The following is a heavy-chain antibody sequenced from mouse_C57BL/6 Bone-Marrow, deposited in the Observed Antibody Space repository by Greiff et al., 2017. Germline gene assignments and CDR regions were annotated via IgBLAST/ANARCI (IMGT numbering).Heavy chain of an antibody. D-gene: IGHD1-1*01. CDR3: ASHGYYGSSPWFAY. CDR2: INPGSGGT. J-gene: IGHJ3*01. CDR1: GYAFTNYL. V-gene: IGHV1-54*01. Sequence: VQLQQSGAELVRPGTSVKVSCKASGYAFTNYLIEWVKQRPGQGLEWIGVINPGSGGTNYNEKFKGKATLTADKSSSTAYMQLSSLTAEDSAVYFCASHGYYGSSPWFAYWGQGTLVTVSA.